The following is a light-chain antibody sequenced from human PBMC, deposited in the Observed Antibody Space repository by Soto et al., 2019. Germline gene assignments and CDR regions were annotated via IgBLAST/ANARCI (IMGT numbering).Light chain of an antibody. V-gene: IGKV1-39*01. CDR2: AAS. Sequence: DIQMTQSPSSLSASVGDRVTITCRASQSISSYLNGYQQKPGEAPKLLIYAASSLQSGVPPRFSGSGSGTAFTLTISSLQPEDFEHYYYQQSYSTPPTFGQGTKVEIK. CDR3: QQSYSTPPT. J-gene: IGKJ1*01. CDR1: QSISSY.